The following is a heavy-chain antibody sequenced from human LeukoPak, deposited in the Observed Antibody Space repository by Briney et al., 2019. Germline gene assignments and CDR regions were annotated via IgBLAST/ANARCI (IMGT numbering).Heavy chain of an antibody. D-gene: IGHD5-18*01. Sequence: GRSLRLSCAASGFTFDDYAMHWVRQAPGKGLEWVSGISWNSGSIGYADSVKGRFTISRDNAKNSLYLQMDSLRAEDTAVYYCTTAKYSSGYHYFDYWGLGTLVTVSS. CDR1: GFTFDDYA. V-gene: IGHV3-9*01. CDR2: ISWNSGSI. J-gene: IGHJ4*02. CDR3: TTAKYSSGYHYFDY.